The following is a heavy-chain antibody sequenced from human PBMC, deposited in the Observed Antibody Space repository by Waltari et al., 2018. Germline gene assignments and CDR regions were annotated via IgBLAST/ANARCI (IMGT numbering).Heavy chain of an antibody. V-gene: IGHV4-34*02. CDR3: ARSIPRSDF. CDR2: NDQSGTT. Sequence: QVQLQQWGAGLLKPSETLSLTCAVYGASLSGYSWRWIRQPPGRGLEWIGENDQSGTTNYNPSMKSRAAMSVDTSKSQFSLGLSSGTAADTAVYYCARSIPRSDFWGQGALVTVSS. CDR1: GASLSGYS. D-gene: IGHD2-21*01. J-gene: IGHJ4*02.